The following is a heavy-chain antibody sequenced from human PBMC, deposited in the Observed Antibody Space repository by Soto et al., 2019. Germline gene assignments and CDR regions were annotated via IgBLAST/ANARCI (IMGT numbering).Heavy chain of an antibody. CDR1: GGSISSGDYY. CDR2: IYYTGNT. CDR3: ARASLVGRSSPNANWFDP. J-gene: IGHJ5*02. D-gene: IGHD2-8*02. V-gene: IGHV4-31*03. Sequence: QVQLQESGPGLVKPSQTLSLTCTVSGGSISSGDYYWSWIRQHPGKGLELIGYIYYTGNTYYNPSHKSRLTISVDTSKDQFSLNLNSVTAADTAVYYCARASLVGRSSPNANWFDPWGQGTLVTVSS.